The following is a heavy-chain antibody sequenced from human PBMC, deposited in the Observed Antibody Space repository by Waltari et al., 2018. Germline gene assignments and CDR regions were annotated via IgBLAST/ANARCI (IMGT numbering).Heavy chain of an antibody. Sequence: EVQLVQSGAEVRKPVEYLKISCKGSGDSFSGDWNGWVRQMPGKGLEWIVIIYPSDSDTRYSPSLHSKVTISADNSISTAYLQLSSLKASDTDMYYCASSSGSRLDYWGQGTPVTVSS. CDR3: ASSSGSRLDY. CDR1: GDSFSGDW. CDR2: IYPSDSDT. V-gene: IGHV5-51*01. J-gene: IGHJ4*02. D-gene: IGHD1-26*01.